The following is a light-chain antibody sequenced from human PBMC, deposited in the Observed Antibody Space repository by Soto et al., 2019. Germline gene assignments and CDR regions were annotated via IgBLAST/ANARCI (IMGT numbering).Light chain of an antibody. Sequence: DIRMTQSPSTVSASVGDRVTITCRASQNINTWLAWYQQKPGKAPKLLILKASSLESGVPSRFSGSGSGTEVTLTISSLQPDDLATYYCQQYNNYFWAFGQGTRVEIK. J-gene: IGKJ1*01. V-gene: IGKV1-5*03. CDR2: KAS. CDR3: QQYNNYFWA. CDR1: QNINTW.